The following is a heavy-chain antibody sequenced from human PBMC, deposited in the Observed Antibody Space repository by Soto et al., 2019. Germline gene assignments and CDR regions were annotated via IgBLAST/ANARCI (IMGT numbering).Heavy chain of an antibody. V-gene: IGHV3-21*01. CDR1: GFTFSSYS. CDR3: ARDRIQLWFGDYFDY. D-gene: IGHD5-18*01. Sequence: PGGSLRLSCAASGFTFSSYSMNWVRQAPGKGLEWVSFISSSSSYMYYADSVKGRFTISRDNAKNSLYLQMNSLRAEDTAVYYCARDRIQLWFGDYFDYWGQGTLVTVSS. J-gene: IGHJ4*02. CDR2: ISSSSSYM.